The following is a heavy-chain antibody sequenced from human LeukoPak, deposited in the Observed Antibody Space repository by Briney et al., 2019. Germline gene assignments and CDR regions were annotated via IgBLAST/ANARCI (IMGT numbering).Heavy chain of an antibody. D-gene: IGHD4-17*01. Sequence: PSETLSLTCTVSGGSFSNADYYWSWIRHPPGTTLEWIGYIYHTGSNNYKYSLKSRVTISLDTSKNRFSLRLTSMTAADTAVYYCARESDYAFDYWGQGTLVTVSS. J-gene: IGHJ4*02. V-gene: IGHV4-61*08. CDR2: IYHTGSN. CDR3: ARESDYAFDY. CDR1: GGSFSNADYY.